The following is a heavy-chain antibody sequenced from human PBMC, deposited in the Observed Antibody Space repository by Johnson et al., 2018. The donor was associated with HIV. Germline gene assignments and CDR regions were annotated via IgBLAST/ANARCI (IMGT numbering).Heavy chain of an antibody. Sequence: QVLLVESGGGVVQPGRSLRLSCAASGFTFSSYAMHWVRQAPVKGLEWVAVISYDGSNKYYADSVKGRFTISRDASKNTLYLQMNSLKTEDTAVYYCTTDEYSGYGGAFDIWGQGTMVTVSS. CDR3: TTDEYSGYGGAFDI. CDR2: ISYDGSNK. V-gene: IGHV3-30-3*01. J-gene: IGHJ3*02. D-gene: IGHD5-12*01. CDR1: GFTFSSYA.